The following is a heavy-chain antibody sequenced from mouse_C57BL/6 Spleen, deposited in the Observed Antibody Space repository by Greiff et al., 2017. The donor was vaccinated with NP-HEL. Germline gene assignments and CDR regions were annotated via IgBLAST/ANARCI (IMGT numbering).Heavy chain of an antibody. J-gene: IGHJ3*01. V-gene: IGHV1-69*01. CDR2: IDPSDSYT. CDR1: GYTFTSYW. Sequence: VQLQQPGAELVMPGASVKLSCKASGYTFTSYWMHWVKQRPGQGLEWIGEIDPSDSYTNYNQKFKGKSTLTVDKSSSTAYMQLSSLTSEDSAVYYCSLIYYYGSSAWFAYWGQGTLVTVSA. CDR3: SLIYYYGSSAWFAY. D-gene: IGHD1-1*01.